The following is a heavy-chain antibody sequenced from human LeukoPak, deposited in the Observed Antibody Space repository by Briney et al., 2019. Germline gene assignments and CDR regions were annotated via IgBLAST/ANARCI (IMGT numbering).Heavy chain of an antibody. CDR1: GGSISSGSYY. V-gene: IGHV4-61*02. CDR2: IYTSGST. Sequence: SQTLSLTCTVSGGSISSGSYYWSWIRRPAGKGLERIGRIYTSGSTNYNPSLKSRVTISVDTSKNQFSLKLSSVTAADTAVYYCAREGSGSYRSPAFDIRGQGTMVTVSS. D-gene: IGHD3-10*01. J-gene: IGHJ3*02. CDR3: AREGSGSYRSPAFDI.